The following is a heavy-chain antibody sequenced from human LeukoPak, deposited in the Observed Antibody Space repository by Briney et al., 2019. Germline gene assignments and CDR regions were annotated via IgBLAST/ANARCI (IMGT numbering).Heavy chain of an antibody. CDR3: ARADYDSSGYLSFFDY. CDR1: GFTFNSYW. CDR2: IKQDGSEQ. V-gene: IGHV3-7*01. D-gene: IGHD3-22*01. J-gene: IGHJ4*02. Sequence: GGSLRLSWAASGFTFNSYWMSWVRQAAGKGREWVANIKQDGSEQYYVESVKGRFTISRDNAKNSLYLQMNSLRAEETAGYYCARADYDSSGYLSFFDYWGQGTLVTVSP.